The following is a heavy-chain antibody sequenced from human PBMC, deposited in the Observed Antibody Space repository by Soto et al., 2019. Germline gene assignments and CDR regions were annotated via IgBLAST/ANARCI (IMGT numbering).Heavy chain of an antibody. CDR2: ICGSGGCK. V-gene: IGHV3-23*01. CDR3: AKERGTSGWYYYYGMDV. CDR1: GFTFASYA. D-gene: IGHD6-19*01. Sequence: PGGSLRLSCAASGFTFASYAMSWVRQAPGKGLEWVSAICGSGGCKLYADSVKGRFTISRGNSKNTLYLQMNSLSAEDTAVYFCAKERGTSGWYYYYGMDVWGQGTTVTVSS. J-gene: IGHJ6*02.